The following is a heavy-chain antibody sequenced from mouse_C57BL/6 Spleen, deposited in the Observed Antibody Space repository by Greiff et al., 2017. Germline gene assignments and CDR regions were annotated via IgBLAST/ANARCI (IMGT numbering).Heavy chain of an antibody. CDR2: IYPRSGNT. V-gene: IGHV1-81*01. J-gene: IGHJ2*01. D-gene: IGHD3-1*01. CDR3: ARGALPVFDY. Sequence: QVQLKQSGAELARPGASVKLSCKASGYTFTSYGISWVKQRTGQGLEWIGEIYPRSGNTYYNEKFKGKATLTADKSSSTAYMELRSLTSEDSAVYFCARGALPVFDYWGQGTTLTVSS. CDR1: GYTFTSYG.